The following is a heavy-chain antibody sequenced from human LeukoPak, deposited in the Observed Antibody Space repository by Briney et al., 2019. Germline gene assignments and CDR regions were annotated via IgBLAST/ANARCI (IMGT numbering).Heavy chain of an antibody. J-gene: IGHJ6*02. Sequence: GGSLRLSCAASGFTFSSYSMNWVRQAPGKGLEWVSSISSSSSTIYYADSVKGRFTISRDNAKNSLYLQMNSLRAEDTAVYYCARDKGGGYDFWSGYSPYYYYGMDVWGQGTTVTVSS. CDR3: ARDKGGGYDFWSGYSPYYYYGMDV. D-gene: IGHD3-3*01. CDR1: GFTFSSYS. CDR2: ISSSSSTI. V-gene: IGHV3-48*01.